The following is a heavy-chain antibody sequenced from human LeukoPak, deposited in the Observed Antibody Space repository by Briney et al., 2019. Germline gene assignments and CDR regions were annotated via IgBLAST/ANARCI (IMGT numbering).Heavy chain of an antibody. CDR2: LNQDGSDK. J-gene: IGHJ4*02. CDR3: AKGGHLDD. Sequence: GGSLRLSCAASGFTFSIYWMTWVRQAPGKGLEWVANLNQDGSDKYYVDSVKGRFTISRDNAKNSLYLQMNSLRAEDTAVYYCAKGGHLDDWGQGTLVIVSS. V-gene: IGHV3-7*01. D-gene: IGHD1-26*01. CDR1: GFTFSIYW.